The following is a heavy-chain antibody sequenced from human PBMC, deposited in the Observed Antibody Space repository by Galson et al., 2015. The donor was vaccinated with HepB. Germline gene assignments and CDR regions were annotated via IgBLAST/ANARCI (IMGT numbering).Heavy chain of an antibody. Sequence: CAISGDSVSSNNAAWNWIRQSPSRGLEWLGGTYYRSKWYSDYALSVKSRITINPDTSKNQFSLQLKSVTPEDTAVYYCAREAVGEESNDAFDIWGQGTMVTVSS. CDR1: GDSVSSNNAA. V-gene: IGHV6-1*01. J-gene: IGHJ3*02. D-gene: IGHD3-10*01. CDR3: AREAVGEESNDAFDI. CDR2: TYYRSKWYS.